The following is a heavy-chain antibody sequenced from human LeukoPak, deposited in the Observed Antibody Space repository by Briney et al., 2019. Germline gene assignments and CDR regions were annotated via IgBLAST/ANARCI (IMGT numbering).Heavy chain of an antibody. V-gene: IGHV4-39*07. Sequence: PSETLSLTCTVSGGSISSSSYYWGWIRQPPGKGLEWIGGINHSGSTNYNPSLKSRVTISVDTSKNQFSLKLSSVTAADTAVYYCARLGSSGWYAAFDIWGQGTMVTVSS. CDR1: GGSISSSSYY. CDR3: ARLGSSGWYAAFDI. D-gene: IGHD6-19*01. CDR2: INHSGST. J-gene: IGHJ3*02.